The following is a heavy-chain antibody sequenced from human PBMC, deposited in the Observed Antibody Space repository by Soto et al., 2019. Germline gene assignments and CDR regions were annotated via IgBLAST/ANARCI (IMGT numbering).Heavy chain of an antibody. CDR1: GFSFSSVW. Sequence: GGSLRLSCVVSGFSFSSVWMTWVRQAPGKGLECVANIKYDGSEEYYVDSVKGRFTISRDNAKNSLYLQMNSLRDEDSAVYYCVTDLNWQGHWGQGTLVTVS. V-gene: IGHV3-7*01. CDR2: IKYDGSEE. J-gene: IGHJ4*02. CDR3: VTDLNWQGH.